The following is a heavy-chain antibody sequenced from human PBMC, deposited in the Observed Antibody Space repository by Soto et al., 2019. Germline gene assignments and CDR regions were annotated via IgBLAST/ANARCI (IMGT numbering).Heavy chain of an antibody. Sequence: GESLKISCAASGFTFSSYAMSWVRQAPGKGLEWVSAISGSGGSTYYADSVKGRFTISRDNSKNTLYLQMNSLRAEDTAVYYCAKDSPYRAGELFGYFDYWGQGTLVTVSS. V-gene: IGHV3-23*01. CDR2: ISGSGGST. CDR3: AKDSPYRAGELFGYFDY. D-gene: IGHD3-10*01. J-gene: IGHJ4*02. CDR1: GFTFSSYA.